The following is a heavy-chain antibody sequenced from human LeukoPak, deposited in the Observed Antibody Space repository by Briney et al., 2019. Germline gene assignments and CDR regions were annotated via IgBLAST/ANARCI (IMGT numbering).Heavy chain of an antibody. Sequence: PGGSLRLSCAASGFTFSSYWMSWVRQAPGKGLEWVANIKQDGSEKYYVDSVKGRFTISRDNAKNSLYLQMNSLRAEDTAVYYCARDRESRSTYYDSWSGYYSSSGGAHDYWGQGTLVTVSS. CDR3: ARDRESRSTYYDSWSGYYSSSGGAHDY. D-gene: IGHD3-3*01. CDR1: GFTFSSYW. CDR2: IKQDGSEK. V-gene: IGHV3-7*01. J-gene: IGHJ4*02.